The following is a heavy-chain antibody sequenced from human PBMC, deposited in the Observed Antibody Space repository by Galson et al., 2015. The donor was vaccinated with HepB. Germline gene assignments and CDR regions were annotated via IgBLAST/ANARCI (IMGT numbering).Heavy chain of an antibody. Sequence: SLRLSCAASGFIFSSFGIHWVRQAPGKGLEWVTIIVYDGSNKYYADSVKGRFTVSRDNSKNTLYLQMNSLRAEDTAVYYCARDRGYYGPGTFYPPDYWGQGTLVPVSS. CDR3: ARDRGYYGPGTFYPPDY. V-gene: IGHV3-30-3*01. CDR2: IVYDGSNK. J-gene: IGHJ4*02. D-gene: IGHD3-10*01. CDR1: GFIFSSFG.